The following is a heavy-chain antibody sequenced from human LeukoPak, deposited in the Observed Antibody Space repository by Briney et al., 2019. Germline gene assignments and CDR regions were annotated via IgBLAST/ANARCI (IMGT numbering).Heavy chain of an antibody. CDR2: IYYSVST. D-gene: IGHD7-27*01. CDR3: ARRGSNWGYYFDY. Sequence: SETLSLTCTVSGGSISSYYWSWIRQPPGKGLERLGYIYYSVSTNYNPPLKSRVTISVDTSKNQFSLKLSSVTAADTAVYYCARRGSNWGYYFDYWGQGTLVTVSS. V-gene: IGHV4-59*08. CDR1: GGSISSYY. J-gene: IGHJ4*02.